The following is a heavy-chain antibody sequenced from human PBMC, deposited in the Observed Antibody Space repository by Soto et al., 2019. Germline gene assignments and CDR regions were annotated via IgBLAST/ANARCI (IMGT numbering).Heavy chain of an antibody. CDR1: GDSISSSYY. CDR2: VYYTGLT. D-gene: IGHD2-21*01. V-gene: IGHV4-39*01. CDR3: ARLPVVVIALGYFDP. Sequence: QLQLQESGPGLVKPSETLSLTCTVSGDSISSSYYWGWGRQPPGKGLECIGAVYYTGLTYYNPSLKSRLTISLNTSKNQCSLRLSSVTAADTAIYYCARLPVVVIALGYFDPWGPGTLVTVSS. J-gene: IGHJ5*02.